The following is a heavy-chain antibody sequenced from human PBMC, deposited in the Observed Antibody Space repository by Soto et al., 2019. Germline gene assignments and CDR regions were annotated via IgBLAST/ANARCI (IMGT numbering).Heavy chain of an antibody. CDR2: ISGSGGST. V-gene: IGHV3-23*01. Sequence: PGGSLRLSCAASGFTFSSYAMSWVRQAPGKGLEWVSAISGSGGSTYYADSVKGRFTISRDNSKNTLYLQMNSLRAEDTAVYYCANPSPGQTTDDYGAYFDYWGQGTLVTVSS. CDR1: GFTFSSYA. D-gene: IGHD4-17*01. J-gene: IGHJ4*02. CDR3: ANPSPGQTTDDYGAYFDY.